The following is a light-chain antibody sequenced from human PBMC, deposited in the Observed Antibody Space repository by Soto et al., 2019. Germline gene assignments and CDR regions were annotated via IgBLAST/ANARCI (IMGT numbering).Light chain of an antibody. CDR3: PQYNRWPFT. J-gene: IGKJ3*01. V-gene: IGKV3-15*01. CDR2: GAS. CDR1: QSVISN. Sequence: EMVMTQSPVTLSVSPGESATLSCRASQSVISNLAWYQQKPGQAPRLLIYGASTRATGIPDRFSGSGSGTEFNLTIRRLQSGDFAVYYRPQYNRWPFTFRPWTKVDIK.